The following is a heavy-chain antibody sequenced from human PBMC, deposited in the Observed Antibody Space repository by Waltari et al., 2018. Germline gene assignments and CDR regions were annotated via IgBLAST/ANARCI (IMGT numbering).Heavy chain of an antibody. CDR3: ARHPSIVGATEIDY. J-gene: IGHJ4*02. CDR2: IYYSGTT. D-gene: IGHD1-26*01. V-gene: IGHV4-39*01. Sequence: QLQLQESGPGLVKPSETLSLTCTVSGGSISSSSYYWGWIRQPPGKGLEWIGSIYYSGTTYYNPSLKRRVTISVDTSKNQFSLKLSSVTAADTAVYYCARHPSIVGATEIDYWGQGTLVTVSS. CDR1: GGSISSSSYY.